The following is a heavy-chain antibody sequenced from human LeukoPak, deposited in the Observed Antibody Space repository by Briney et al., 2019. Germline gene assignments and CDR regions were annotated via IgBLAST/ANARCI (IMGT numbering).Heavy chain of an antibody. Sequence: SETLSLTCAVSGGSISRNSYSWGWIRQPPGKGLEWIGSIYYSGSTYYNPSLKSRVTISVDTSKNQFSLKLSSVTAADTAVYYCARLAYDSSGYYWYFDYWSQGPLVTVSS. J-gene: IGHJ4*02. D-gene: IGHD3-22*01. CDR1: GGSISRNSYS. V-gene: IGHV4-39*01. CDR3: ARLAYDSSGYYWYFDY. CDR2: IYYSGST.